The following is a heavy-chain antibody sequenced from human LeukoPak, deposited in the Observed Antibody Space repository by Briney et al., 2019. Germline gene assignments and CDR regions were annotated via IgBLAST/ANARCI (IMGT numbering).Heavy chain of an antibody. D-gene: IGHD3-10*01. CDR3: ARGLEDYYGSGMGPNLFDP. CDR1: GYTFTSYG. Sequence: ASVKVSCKASGYTFTSYGISWVRQAPGQGLEWMGWISAYNGNTNYAQKLQGRVTMTTDTSTSTAYMELRSLRSGDTAVYYCARGLEDYYGSGMGPNLFDPWGQGTLVTVSS. J-gene: IGHJ5*02. CDR2: ISAYNGNT. V-gene: IGHV1-18*01.